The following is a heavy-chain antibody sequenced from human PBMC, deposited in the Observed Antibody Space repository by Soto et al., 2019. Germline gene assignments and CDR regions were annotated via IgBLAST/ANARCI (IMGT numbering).Heavy chain of an antibody. CDR1: NTSISSSNW. Sequence: QVQLQESGPSLVKPSGTLSLTCVITNTSISSSNWWSWVRQAPGKGLEWIGEIYHTGRTNYAPSLSCRVTMSVDKSTNRCCLWLTSLTAADTAVYYCVRDEAHYDILTGSSLGRSFDIWGQGTMVAVSS. CDR2: IYHTGRT. CDR3: VRDEAHYDILTGSSLGRSFDI. J-gene: IGHJ3*02. D-gene: IGHD3-9*01. V-gene: IGHV4-4*02.